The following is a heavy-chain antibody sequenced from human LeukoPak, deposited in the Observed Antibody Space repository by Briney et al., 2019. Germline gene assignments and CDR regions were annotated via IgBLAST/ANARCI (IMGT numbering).Heavy chain of an antibody. D-gene: IGHD1-26*01. CDR2: IYDSGST. Sequence: SETLSLTCTVSGGSIRSSYYYWGWIRQPPGKGLEWIGSIYDSGSTYYNPSLKSRVTISVDTSKNQFSLKLNSVTAADTAVYYCAKRIVGATGGEYVYWGQGTLVTVSS. CDR1: GGSIRSSYYY. V-gene: IGHV4-39*01. J-gene: IGHJ4*02. CDR3: AKRIVGATGGEYVY.